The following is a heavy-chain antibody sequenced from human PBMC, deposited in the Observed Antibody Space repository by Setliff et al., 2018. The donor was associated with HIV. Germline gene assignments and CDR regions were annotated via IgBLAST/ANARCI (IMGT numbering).Heavy chain of an antibody. Sequence: SSETLSLTCTVSGYSISSGFYWGWIRQPPGKGLERIGSIYHSGSTYYNPSVQSPVTISVDTSKNQLSLNLSSVTAADTAVYYCARDFCSSTTCTNWFHPWGQGTLVTVSS. D-gene: IGHD2-2*01. CDR1: GYSISSGFY. J-gene: IGHJ5*02. CDR2: IYHSGST. CDR3: ARDFCSSTTCTNWFHP. V-gene: IGHV4-38-2*02.